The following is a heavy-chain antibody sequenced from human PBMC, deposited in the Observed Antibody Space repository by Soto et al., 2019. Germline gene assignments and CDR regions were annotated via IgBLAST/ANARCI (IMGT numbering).Heavy chain of an antibody. CDR3: AKDIAQYYYDSSGYYFAPSFDY. CDR1: GFTFSSYA. Sequence: GGSLRLSCAASGFTFSSYAMSWVRQAPGKGLEWVSAISGSGGSTYYADSVKGRFTISRDNSKNTLYLQMNSLRAEDTAVYYCAKDIAQYYYDSSGYYFAPSFDYWGQGTLVTVSS. J-gene: IGHJ4*02. V-gene: IGHV3-23*01. D-gene: IGHD3-22*01. CDR2: ISGSGGST.